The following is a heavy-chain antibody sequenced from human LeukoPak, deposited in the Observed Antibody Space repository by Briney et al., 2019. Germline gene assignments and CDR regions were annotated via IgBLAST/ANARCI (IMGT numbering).Heavy chain of an antibody. CDR2: IKQDGSEK. V-gene: IGHV3-7*02. CDR1: GFTFSSYW. D-gene: IGHD3-10*01. CDR3: ARVFWFGDPPHFTWYFDY. J-gene: IGHJ4*02. Sequence: QPGGSLRLSCAASGFTFSSYWMSWVRQAPGKGLEWVANIKQDGSEKYYVDSVKGRFTISRDNAKNSLYLQMNSLRAEDTAVYYCARVFWFGDPPHFTWYFDYWGQGTLVTVSS.